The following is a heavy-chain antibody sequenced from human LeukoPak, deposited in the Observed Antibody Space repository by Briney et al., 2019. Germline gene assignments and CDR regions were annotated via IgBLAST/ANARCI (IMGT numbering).Heavy chain of an antibody. CDR1: GFTFRSYA. CDR3: ARDLVWFGEPKGYYNYMDV. D-gene: IGHD3-10*01. CDR2: ISGSGTNT. V-gene: IGHV3-21*01. Sequence: GGSLRLSCAASGFTFRSYAMSWVRQAPGQGLEWVSTISGSGTNTDYADSVKGRFTISRDNAKNSLYLQMYTLRAEDTAVYYCARDLVWFGEPKGYYNYMDVWGKGTTVTVSS. J-gene: IGHJ6*03.